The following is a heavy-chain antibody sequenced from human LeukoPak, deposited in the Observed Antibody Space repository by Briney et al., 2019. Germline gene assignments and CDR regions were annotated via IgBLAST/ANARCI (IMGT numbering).Heavy chain of an antibody. V-gene: IGHV3-30*18. CDR1: GFTFSSYG. J-gene: IGHJ3*02. CDR2: ISYDGSNK. Sequence: GGSLRLSCAASGFTFSSYGMHWVRQAPGKGLEWVAVISYDGSNKYYADSVKGRFTISRDNSKNTLYLQMNSLRAEDTAVYYCAKAGDSSGYYSHDAFDIWGQGTMVTVSS. D-gene: IGHD3-22*01. CDR3: AKAGDSSGYYSHDAFDI.